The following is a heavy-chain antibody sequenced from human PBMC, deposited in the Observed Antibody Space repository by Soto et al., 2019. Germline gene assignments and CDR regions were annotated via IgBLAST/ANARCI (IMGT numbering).Heavy chain of an antibody. CDR2: IYYDGSNK. D-gene: IGHD3-22*01. Sequence: GGSLRLSCAVSGFTFSSYGMNWVRQAPGKGLEWVAAIYYDGSNKYYADSVRGRFTISRDNFKNTLYLHMNSLRAEDTAVYYCARDSKDDSSGYYAGFDYWGQGTLVTVPS. CDR1: GFTFSSYG. J-gene: IGHJ4*02. CDR3: ARDSKDDSSGYYAGFDY. V-gene: IGHV3-33*01.